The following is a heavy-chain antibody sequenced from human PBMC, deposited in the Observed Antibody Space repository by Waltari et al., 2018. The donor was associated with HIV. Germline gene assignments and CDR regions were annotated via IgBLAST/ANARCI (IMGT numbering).Heavy chain of an antibody. CDR1: GGSVSSNTSS. J-gene: IGHJ3*02. CDR2: IYHSAST. D-gene: IGHD5-12*01. Sequence: QVQLQESGPGLVQPSETLSLTCTVSGGSVSSNTSSWSWIRQPPGKGLEWNGYIYHSASTNYNPSLKSRVTISVDTSKNQFSLRLTSVTAADTAVYYCARGGDGYNLAHAFDIWGQGTMVTVSS. CDR3: ARGGDGYNLAHAFDI. V-gene: IGHV4-61*01.